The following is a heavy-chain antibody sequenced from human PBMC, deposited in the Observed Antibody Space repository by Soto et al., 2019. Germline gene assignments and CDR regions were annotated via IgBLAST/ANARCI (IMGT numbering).Heavy chain of an antibody. V-gene: IGHV5-51*01. D-gene: IGHD6-19*01. CDR3: ARRIIAVHDAFDI. CDR2: IYPGDSDT. CDR1: GYSFTSYW. Sequence: GASLKISCNGSGYSFTSYWIGWVRQMPGKGLEWMGIIYPGDSDTRYSPSFQGQVTSSADKSISTAYLQWSSLKASDTAMYYCARRIIAVHDAFDIWGQGTMVTVSS. J-gene: IGHJ3*02.